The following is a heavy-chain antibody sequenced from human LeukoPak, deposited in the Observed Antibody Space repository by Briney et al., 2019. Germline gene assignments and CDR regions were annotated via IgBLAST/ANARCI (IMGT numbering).Heavy chain of an antibody. CDR3: GKDLEYYDSSGYWNY. D-gene: IGHD3-22*01. J-gene: IGHJ4*02. CDR2: ISGSGGST. V-gene: IGHV3-23*01. CDR1: GFTFSSYA. Sequence: GGSLRLSCAASGFTFSSYAMSWVRQAPGKGLEWVSAISGSGGSTYYADSVKGRFTISRDNSKNTLYLQMNSLRAEDTAVYYCGKDLEYYDSSGYWNYWGQGTLVTVSS.